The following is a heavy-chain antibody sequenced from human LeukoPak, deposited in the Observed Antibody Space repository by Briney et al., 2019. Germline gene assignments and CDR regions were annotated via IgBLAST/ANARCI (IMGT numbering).Heavy chain of an antibody. CDR2: ISSSGSTI. Sequence: GGSLRLSCAASGFTFSSYEMNWVRQAPGKGLEWVSYISSSGSTIYYADSVKGRFTISRDNAKNTLYLQMNSLRAEDTAVYYCARGPGVYYYDSSGYSDYWGQGTLVTVSS. V-gene: IGHV3-48*03. CDR3: ARGPGVYYYDSSGYSDY. J-gene: IGHJ4*02. CDR1: GFTFSSYE. D-gene: IGHD3-22*01.